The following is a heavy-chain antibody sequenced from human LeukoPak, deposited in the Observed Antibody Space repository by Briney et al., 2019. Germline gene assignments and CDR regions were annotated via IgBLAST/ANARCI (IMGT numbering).Heavy chain of an antibody. V-gene: IGHV3-30-3*01. J-gene: IGHJ4*02. Sequence: PGGSLRLSCAASGFTFSSYAMHWVRQAPGKGLEWVAVISYDGSNKCYADSVKGRFTISRDNSKNTLYLQMNSLRAEDTAVYYCARGGKTTVTTSGGYWGQGTLVTVSS. D-gene: IGHD4-11*01. CDR3: ARGGKTTVTTSGGY. CDR1: GFTFSSYA. CDR2: ISYDGSNK.